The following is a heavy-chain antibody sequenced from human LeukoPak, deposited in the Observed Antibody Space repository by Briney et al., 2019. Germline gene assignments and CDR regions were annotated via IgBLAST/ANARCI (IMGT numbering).Heavy chain of an antibody. Sequence: ASETLSLTCTVSGGSISSYYWSWIRQPAGKGLEWIGRIYTSGNTNYNPSLESRVTMSLDTSRNQFSPKLRSVTAADTAVYYCARDSGYDLNCFDPWGQGTLVTVSS. CDR2: IYTSGNT. CDR3: ARDSGYDLNCFDP. CDR1: GGSISSYY. V-gene: IGHV4-4*07. D-gene: IGHD5-12*01. J-gene: IGHJ5*02.